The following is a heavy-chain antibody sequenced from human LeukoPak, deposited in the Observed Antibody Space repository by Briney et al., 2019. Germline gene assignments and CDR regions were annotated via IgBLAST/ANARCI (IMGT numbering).Heavy chain of an antibody. CDR3: ARESRGGGYSYGV. V-gene: IGHV1-2*04. Sequence: ASVKVSCKASGYTFTSYGISWVRQAPGQGLEWMGWINPNSGGTNYAQKFQGWVTMTRDTSISTAYMELSRLRSDDTAVYYCARESRGGGYSYGVWGQGTLVTVSS. J-gene: IGHJ4*02. CDR2: INPNSGGT. D-gene: IGHD5-18*01. CDR1: GYTFTSYG.